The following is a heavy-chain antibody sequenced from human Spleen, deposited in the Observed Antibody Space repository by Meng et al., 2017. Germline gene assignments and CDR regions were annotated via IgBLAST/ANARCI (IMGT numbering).Heavy chain of an antibody. CDR1: GYTFTSYG. J-gene: IGHJ4*02. CDR2: INPNTGNP. CDR3: ARGQWDQRSFDY. D-gene: IGHD1-26*01. Sequence: QVTLVHVGAEVKKPGASVKVSCKASGYTFTSYGISWVRQAPGQGLEWMGWINPNTGNPTSAQAFTGRFVFSSDTSVSTTYLQISSLRAEDTAVYYCARGQWDQRSFDYWGQGTLVTVSS. V-gene: IGHV7-4-1*02.